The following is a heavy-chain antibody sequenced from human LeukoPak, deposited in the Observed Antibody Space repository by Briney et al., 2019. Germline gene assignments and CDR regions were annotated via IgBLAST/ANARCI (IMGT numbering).Heavy chain of an antibody. CDR3: ARAGIVATADAFDI. J-gene: IGHJ3*02. D-gene: IGHD5-12*01. V-gene: IGHV4-34*01. CDR2: INHSGST. CDR1: GFTFSSYG. Sequence: GSLRLSCAASGFTFSSYGTSWIRQPPGKGREWIGEINHSGSTNYNPSLKSRVTISVDTSKNQFSLKLSSVTAADTAVYYCARAGIVATADAFDIWGQGTMVTVSS.